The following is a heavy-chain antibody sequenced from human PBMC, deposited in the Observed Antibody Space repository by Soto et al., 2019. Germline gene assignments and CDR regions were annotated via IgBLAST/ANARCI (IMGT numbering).Heavy chain of an antibody. CDR3: VRGWLAGGYDFDS. V-gene: IGHV3-33*01. CDR2: IWYDGSEK. Sequence: QVQLVESGGGVVLPGTSLTLSCVASGFTFRSYGMHWVRQAPGKGLEWVAIIWYDGSEKYYSDLLKGRFTVSRDNSKNTLYLQMNSLGGEDTAIYYCVRGWLAGGYDFDSWGQGTLVTVSS. J-gene: IGHJ4*02. D-gene: IGHD5-12*01. CDR1: GFTFRSYG.